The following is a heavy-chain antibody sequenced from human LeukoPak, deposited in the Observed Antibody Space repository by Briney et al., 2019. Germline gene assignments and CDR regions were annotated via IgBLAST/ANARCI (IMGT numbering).Heavy chain of an antibody. D-gene: IGHD4-17*01. CDR3: ARAGYGDYYEPFDY. J-gene: IGHJ4*02. CDR1: GYTFTSYD. V-gene: IGHV1-8*01. CDR2: MNPNSGNT. Sequence: RRASVKVSCKASGYTFTSYDINWVRQATGQGLEWMGWMNPNSGNTGYAQKFQGRVTMTRNTSISTAYMELSSLRSEDTAVYYCARAGYGDYYEPFDYWGQGTLVTVSS.